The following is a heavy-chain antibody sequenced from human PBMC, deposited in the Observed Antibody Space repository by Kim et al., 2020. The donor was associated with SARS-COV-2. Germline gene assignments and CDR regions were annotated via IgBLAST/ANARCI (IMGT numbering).Heavy chain of an antibody. V-gene: IGHV3-23*01. J-gene: IGHJ4*02. D-gene: IGHD2-8*01. CDR3: AKGANGY. Sequence: GGRKYYADAVKGRFTSARDNSKNTLYLQMNSRRAEETDVYYCAKGANGYWGQGTLVTVSS. CDR2: GGRK.